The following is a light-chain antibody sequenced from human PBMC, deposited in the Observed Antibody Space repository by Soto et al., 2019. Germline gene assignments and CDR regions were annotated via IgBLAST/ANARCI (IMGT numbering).Light chain of an antibody. CDR3: QQSDSRPRT. CDR1: QSISTY. V-gene: IGKV1-39*01. CDR2: TTS. J-gene: IGKJ1*01. Sequence: DIQMTQSPSSLSASVGDRVTITCRSSQSISTYLNWYQQKPGKAPNLLIYTTSNLESGVPSRFSGSGSGTDFTLTINSLQPEDFATYFCQQSDSRPRTFGQGTKVEVK.